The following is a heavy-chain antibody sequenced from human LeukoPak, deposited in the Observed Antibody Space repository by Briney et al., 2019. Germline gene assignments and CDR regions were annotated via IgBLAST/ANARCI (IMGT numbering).Heavy chain of an antibody. CDR1: GFTFSSYE. CDR3: ARAYLHDYGDYQWFDP. J-gene: IGHJ5*02. V-gene: IGHV3-48*03. CDR2: ISSSGSNI. Sequence: PGGSLRLSCAASGFTFSSYEMNWVRQAPGKGLEWVSYISSSGSNIYYADSVKGRFTISRDNAKNSLYLQMNSLRAEDTAVYYCARAYLHDYGDYQWFDPWGQGTLVTVSS. D-gene: IGHD4-17*01.